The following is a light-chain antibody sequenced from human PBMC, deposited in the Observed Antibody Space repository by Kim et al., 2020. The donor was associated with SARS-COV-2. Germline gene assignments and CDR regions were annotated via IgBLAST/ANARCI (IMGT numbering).Light chain of an antibody. CDR3: SSYTSSSTYVV. J-gene: IGLJ2*01. CDR2: DVN. Sequence: QSALTQPASVSGSPGQSSTISCTGTSSDVGVYNYVSWYQQHQGKAPKLMIYDVNKRPSGVSYRFSGSKSGNTASLTISGLQAEDEADYYCSSYTSSSTYVVFGGGTKLTVL. CDR1: SSDVGVYNY. V-gene: IGLV2-14*03.